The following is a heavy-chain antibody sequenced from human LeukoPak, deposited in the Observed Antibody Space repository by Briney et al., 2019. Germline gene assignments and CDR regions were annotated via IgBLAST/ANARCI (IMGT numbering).Heavy chain of an antibody. Sequence: SETLSLTCTVSGDSISSYYCSWIRQPPGKGLEWIGYIYYSGSTNYNPSLKSRVTISVDTSKNQFSLKLSSVTAADTAVYYCARGGMLWFDYWGQGTLVTVSS. J-gene: IGHJ4*02. CDR2: IYYSGST. D-gene: IGHD2-8*01. CDR3: ARGGMLWFDY. CDR1: GDSISSYY. V-gene: IGHV4-59*01.